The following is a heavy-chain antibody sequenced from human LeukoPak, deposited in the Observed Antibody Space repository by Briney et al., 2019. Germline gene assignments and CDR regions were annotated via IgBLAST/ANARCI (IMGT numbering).Heavy chain of an antibody. D-gene: IGHD3-9*01. CDR3: AKDGGEYYDILTGYYPRLYYMDV. V-gene: IGHV3-23*01. CDR2: TSSSEAGT. J-gene: IGHJ6*03. CDR1: GFTFSSYA. Sequence: PGGSLRLSCAASGFTFSSYAMSWVRQAPGKGLEWVSATSSSEAGTYYADSVKGRFTISRDNSKNTLYLQMNSLRAEDTAVYYCAKDGGEYYDILTGYYPRLYYMDVWGKGTTVTISS.